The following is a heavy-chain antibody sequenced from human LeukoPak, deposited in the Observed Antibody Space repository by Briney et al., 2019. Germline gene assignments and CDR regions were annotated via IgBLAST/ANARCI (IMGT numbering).Heavy chain of an antibody. CDR1: GGSISSYY. Sequence: SETLSLTCTVSGGSISSYYWSWIRQPPGKGLGWIGYIYYSGSTNYNPSLKGRVTISVDTSKNQLSLKPSSVTAADTAVYYCASYIAAAGTFQHWGQGTLVTVSS. J-gene: IGHJ1*01. D-gene: IGHD6-13*01. CDR2: IYYSGST. V-gene: IGHV4-59*08. CDR3: ASYIAAAGTFQH.